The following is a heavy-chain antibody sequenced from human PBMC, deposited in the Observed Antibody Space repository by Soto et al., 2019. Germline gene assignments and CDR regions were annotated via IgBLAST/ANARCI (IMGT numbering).Heavy chain of an antibody. CDR2: IIPIFGTA. J-gene: IGHJ6*02. V-gene: IGHV1-69*13. CDR3: ARVWRSTTYYYYYYGMDV. CDR1: GGTFSSCA. Sequence: ASVEVSCKASGGTFSSCAISWVRQAPGEGLEWMGGIIPIFGTANYAQKFQGRVTITADESTSTAYMELSSLRSEDTAVYYCARVWRSTTYYYYYYGMDVWGQGTTVTVS. D-gene: IGHD3-16*01.